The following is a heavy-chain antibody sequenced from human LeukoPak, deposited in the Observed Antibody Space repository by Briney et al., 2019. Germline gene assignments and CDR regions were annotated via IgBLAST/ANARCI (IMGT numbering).Heavy chain of an antibody. D-gene: IGHD3-9*01. CDR1: GGSISNHY. Sequence: SETLSLTCTVSGGSISNHYWSWLRQPPGKGLEWIGYFYYSGSTNYNPSLKRRVTISVGTSKNQFSLKVTSVTAADTAVYYCAGGELLTGSDYWGQGTLVSVSS. V-gene: IGHV4-59*11. J-gene: IGHJ4*02. CDR2: FYYSGST. CDR3: AGGELLTGSDY.